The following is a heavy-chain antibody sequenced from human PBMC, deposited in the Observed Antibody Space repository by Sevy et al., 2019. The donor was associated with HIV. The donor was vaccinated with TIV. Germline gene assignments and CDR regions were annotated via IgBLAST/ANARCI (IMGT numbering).Heavy chain of an antibody. CDR2: IRMKANSYAT. J-gene: IGHJ4*02. Sequence: GGSLRLSCAASGFTFSGSALHWVRQASGKGLEWVGRIRMKANSYATAYAASVKGRFTISRDVSKNSAYLQMNSRKTEDTAVYYCTTYLGYCRSTSCHYYFDNWGQGTLVTVSS. CDR1: GFTFSGSA. CDR3: TTYLGYCRSTSCHYYFDN. D-gene: IGHD2-2*03. V-gene: IGHV3-73*01.